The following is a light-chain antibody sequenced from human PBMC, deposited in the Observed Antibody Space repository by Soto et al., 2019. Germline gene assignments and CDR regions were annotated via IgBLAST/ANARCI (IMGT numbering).Light chain of an antibody. Sequence: EIVMTQSPATLSVSQGERATLSCRASQSVSSNLAWFQQKPGQAPRLLLYAVSTRATGVPGRFSGSGSGTEFTLTISSLQSEDSAVYYCQQYGSSQYTFGQGTKLEIK. V-gene: IGKV3-15*01. CDR3: QQYGSSQYT. CDR2: AVS. CDR1: QSVSSN. J-gene: IGKJ2*01.